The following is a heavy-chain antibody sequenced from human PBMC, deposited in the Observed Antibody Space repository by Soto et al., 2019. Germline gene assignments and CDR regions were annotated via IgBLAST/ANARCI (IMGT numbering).Heavy chain of an antibody. CDR1: GFTFSSYA. J-gene: IGHJ5*02. CDR3: AKDYSGGSKSSLYNWFDP. CDR2: ISGSGGST. Sequence: EVQLLESGGGLVQPGGSLRLSCAASGFTFSSYAMSWVRQAPGKGLEWVSAISGSGGSTYYADSVKGRFTISRDNSKNTLYLQMNSLRAEDTDVYYCAKDYSGGSKSSLYNWFDPWGQGTLVTVSS. V-gene: IGHV3-23*01. D-gene: IGHD2-15*01.